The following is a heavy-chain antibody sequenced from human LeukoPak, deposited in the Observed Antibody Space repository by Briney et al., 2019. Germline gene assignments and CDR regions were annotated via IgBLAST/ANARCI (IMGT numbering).Heavy chain of an antibody. D-gene: IGHD2-2*01. Sequence: ASVKVSCKASGYTFTSYGISWVRQAPGQGLEWMGWISAYNGNTNYAQKLQGRVTMTTDTSTSTAYMELRSLRSDDTAVYYCAGNGAYCSSTSCYLWSWGQGTLVTVSS. J-gene: IGHJ5*02. V-gene: IGHV1-18*01. CDR2: ISAYNGNT. CDR3: AGNGAYCSSTSCYLWS. CDR1: GYTFTSYG.